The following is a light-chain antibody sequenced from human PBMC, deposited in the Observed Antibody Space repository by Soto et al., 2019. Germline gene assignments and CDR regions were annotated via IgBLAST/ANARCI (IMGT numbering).Light chain of an antibody. Sequence: QSVLAHPPSVSAAPGQKVTISCSGSSSSIGNNYVSWYQQLPGTAPKLLIYEDNQRPSGIPDRFSGSKSDTSATLGITGLQTGDEADYYCGTWDSSLSATYVLGSGTKVTVL. J-gene: IGLJ1*01. CDR2: EDN. V-gene: IGLV1-51*02. CDR1: SSSIGNNY. CDR3: GTWDSSLSATYV.